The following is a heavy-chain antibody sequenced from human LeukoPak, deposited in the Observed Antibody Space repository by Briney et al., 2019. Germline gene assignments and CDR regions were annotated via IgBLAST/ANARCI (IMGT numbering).Heavy chain of an antibody. CDR1: GFTFSDYY. D-gene: IGHD6-13*01. CDR3: ARDPGESAAGTGYYYGMDV. V-gene: IGHV3-53*01. Sequence: GGSLRLSCAASGFTFSDYYMSWVRQAPGKGLEWVSVIYSGGSTYYADSVKGRFTISRDNSKNTLYLQMNSLRAEDTAVYYCARDPGESAAGTGYYYGMDVWGQGTTVTVSS. CDR2: IYSGGST. J-gene: IGHJ6*02.